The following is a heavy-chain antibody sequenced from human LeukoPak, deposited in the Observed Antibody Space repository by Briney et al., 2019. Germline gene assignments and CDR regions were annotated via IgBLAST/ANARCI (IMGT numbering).Heavy chain of an antibody. V-gene: IGHV4-34*01. CDR2: INHSGST. CDR3: ARAGDYYDSSGEVAEYGMDV. Sequence: SETLSLTCAVYGGSFSGYYWSWIRQPPGKGLEWIGEINHSGSTNYNPPLKSRVTISVDTSKNQFSLKLSSVTAADTAVYYCARAGDYYDSSGEVAEYGMDVWGQGTTVTVSS. D-gene: IGHD3-22*01. CDR1: GGSFSGYY. J-gene: IGHJ6*02.